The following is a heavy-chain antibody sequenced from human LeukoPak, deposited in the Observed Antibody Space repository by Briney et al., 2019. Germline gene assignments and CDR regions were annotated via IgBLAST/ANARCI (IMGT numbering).Heavy chain of an antibody. Sequence: ASVKVSCKASGGTFSSYAISWVRQAPGQGLEWMGGIIPIFGTANYAQKFQGRVTITTDDSTSTAYMELSSLRSEDTAVYYCASSNWTDLNWFDPWGQGTLVTVSS. J-gene: IGHJ5*02. V-gene: IGHV1-69*05. CDR3: ASSNWTDLNWFDP. CDR1: GGTFSSYA. D-gene: IGHD1-20*01. CDR2: IIPIFGTA.